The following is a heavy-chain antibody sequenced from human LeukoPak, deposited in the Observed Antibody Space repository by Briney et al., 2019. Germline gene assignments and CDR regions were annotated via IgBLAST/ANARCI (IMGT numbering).Heavy chain of an antibody. CDR1: GFTFSDYY. Sequence: GGSLRLSCAASGFTFSDYYMSWIRQAPGKGLEWVSYISSSGSTIYYADSVKGRFTISRDNAKNSLYLQMNSLRAEDTAVYYCARARYCSSTSCYVDYYYYGMDVWGQGTTVTVSS. CDR3: ARARYCSSTSCYVDYYYYGMDV. V-gene: IGHV3-11*01. CDR2: ISSSGSTI. D-gene: IGHD2-2*01. J-gene: IGHJ6*02.